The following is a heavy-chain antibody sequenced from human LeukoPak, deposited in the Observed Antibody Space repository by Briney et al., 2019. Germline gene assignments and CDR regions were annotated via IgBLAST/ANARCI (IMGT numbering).Heavy chain of an antibody. CDR3: AGDYYGDSYFNY. V-gene: IGHV3-20*04. J-gene: IGHJ4*02. CDR2: INWNGGST. Sequence: GGSLRLSCAASGLTFDDYGMSWVRQAPGKGLEWVSDINWNGGSTSYADSVKGRFTISRDNAKNSLYLQMNSLRAEDTALYYCAGDYYGDSYFNYWGQGTLVTVSS. CDR1: GLTFDDYG. D-gene: IGHD4-17*01.